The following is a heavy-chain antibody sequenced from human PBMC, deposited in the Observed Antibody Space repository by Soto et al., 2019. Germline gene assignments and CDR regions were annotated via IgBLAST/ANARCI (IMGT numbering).Heavy chain of an antibody. CDR1: GYTFTDYG. V-gene: IGHV1-18*01. Sequence: QVQLVQSGADVKKPGASVRVSCKASGYTFTDYGITWVRQAPGQGLAWMGWISAKNGDTNLAQKFRGRVTLTTDTSTGTAYMDLMSLTPDDTAVYYWARDPPETPSDYWGQGTLVTVSS. CDR2: ISAKNGDT. J-gene: IGHJ4*02. CDR3: ARDPPETPSDY.